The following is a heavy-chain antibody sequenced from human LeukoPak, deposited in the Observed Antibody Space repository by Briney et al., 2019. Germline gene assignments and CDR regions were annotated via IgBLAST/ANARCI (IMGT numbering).Heavy chain of an antibody. CDR2: IYYSGST. J-gene: IGHJ4*02. Sequence: PSETLSLTCTVSGGSISSSSYYWGWLRQPPGTGLEWIGSIYYSGSTYYNPSLKSRVTISVDTSKNQFSLKLSSVTAADTAVYYCARPGYGDYSFDYWGQGTLVTVSS. V-gene: IGHV4-39*01. CDR3: ARPGYGDYSFDY. CDR1: GGSISSSSYY. D-gene: IGHD4-17*01.